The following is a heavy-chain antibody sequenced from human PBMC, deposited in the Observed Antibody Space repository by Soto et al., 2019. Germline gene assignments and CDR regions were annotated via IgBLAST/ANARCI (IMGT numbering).Heavy chain of an antibody. CDR3: AQGGYCSSISCYGAQGYYYYMDV. J-gene: IGHJ6*03. CDR2: ISGSGGSK. V-gene: IGHV3-23*01. D-gene: IGHD2-2*01. CDR1: GFTFDDYA. Sequence: GGSLRLSCAASGFTFDDYAMHWVRQAPGKGLEWVSGISGSGGSKDYADSAKGRFTISRDNSKNTLYLQMNSLRAEDTAVYYCAQGGYCSSISCYGAQGYYYYMDVWGKGTTVTVSS.